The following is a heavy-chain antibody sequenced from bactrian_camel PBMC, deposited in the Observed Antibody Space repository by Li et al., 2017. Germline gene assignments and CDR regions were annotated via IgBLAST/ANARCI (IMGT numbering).Heavy chain of an antibody. CDR1: GFSFSSYA. J-gene: IGHJ4*01. Sequence: HVQLVESGGGLVRPGGSLRLSCAHSGFSFSSYAMSWVRQAPGKGLEWVSNINPDGTGTYYADSVKGRLTISRDNAKNTLYLELNSLTSDDTVMYYCAKTEYRIFICKYWGQGTQVTVS. CDR3: AKTEYRIFICKY. V-gene: IGHV3S39*01. CDR2: INPDGTGT.